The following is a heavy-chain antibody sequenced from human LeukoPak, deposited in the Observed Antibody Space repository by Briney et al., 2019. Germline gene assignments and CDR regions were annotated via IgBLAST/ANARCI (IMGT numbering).Heavy chain of an antibody. J-gene: IGHJ4*02. CDR3: AYQVYSSGWHPFAY. CDR1: GFSLTTDEVG. V-gene: IGHV2-5*01. Sequence: SGPTLVEPTQTLTLTCTCSGFSLTTDEVGVGGIRQPPGKALEWLAHHYWNDNKFYSPSLQSRLTITKDTSKNQVALTMTNVDPVDTATYYCAYQVYSSGWHPFAYWGQGILVTVAS. D-gene: IGHD6-25*01. CDR2: HYWNDNK.